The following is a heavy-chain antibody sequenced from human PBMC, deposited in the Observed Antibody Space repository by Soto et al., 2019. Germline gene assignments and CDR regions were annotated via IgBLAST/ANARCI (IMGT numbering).Heavy chain of an antibody. CDR2: IYYSGST. Sequence: SETLSLTCTVSGGSISSGDYYWSWIRQPPGKGLEWIGYIYYSGSTYYNPSLKSRVTISVDTSKNQFSLKLSSVTAADTAVYYCARAGEYRIVLVPAANDAFDIWGQGTTVTVSS. J-gene: IGHJ3*02. CDR1: GGSISSGDYY. V-gene: IGHV4-30-4*01. CDR3: ARAGEYRIVLVPAANDAFDI. D-gene: IGHD2-2*01.